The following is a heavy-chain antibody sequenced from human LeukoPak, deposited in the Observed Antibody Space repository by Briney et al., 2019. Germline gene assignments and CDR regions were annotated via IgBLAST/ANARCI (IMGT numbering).Heavy chain of an antibody. CDR2: ISALFPNT. Sequence: PGGSLRLSCAAPGFTFDSYVIDWSRKAPGQGMDWDSIISALFPNTYSADSVKGRFTISRDNSKSTLYLQMNSLRDEDTAVYYCAKDLFSGSGRAGNMDVWGKGTTVTVSS. V-gene: IGHV3-23*01. D-gene: IGHD3-10*01. J-gene: IGHJ6*03. CDR1: GFTFDSYV. CDR3: AKDLFSGSGRAGNMDV.